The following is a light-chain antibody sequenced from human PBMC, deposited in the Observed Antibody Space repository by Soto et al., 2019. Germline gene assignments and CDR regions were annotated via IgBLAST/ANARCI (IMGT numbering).Light chain of an antibody. CDR3: QQYDTSLYT. CDR1: QSISSW. Sequence: DIQVTQSPSTLSASVGDRVTITCRASQSISSWLAWYQQKPGKAPKLLIYKASTLESGVPSRFSGGGSGTEFTLTMSSLQPDDFATYYCQQYDTSLYTFGQGTKLEIK. V-gene: IGKV1-5*03. CDR2: KAS. J-gene: IGKJ2*01.